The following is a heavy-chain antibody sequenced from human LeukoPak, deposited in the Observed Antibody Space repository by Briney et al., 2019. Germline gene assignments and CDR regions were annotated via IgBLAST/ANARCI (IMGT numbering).Heavy chain of an antibody. CDR2: IKQDGSEK. V-gene: IGHV3-7*01. Sequence: GGSLRLSCAASGFTFSSYWMSLVRQAPGKGLEWVANIKQDGSEKYYVDSVKGRFTISRDNSKNTLYLQMNSLRAEDAAVYYCANSGYGDCFDYWGQGTLVTVSS. CDR1: GFTFSSYW. CDR3: ANSGYGDCFDY. D-gene: IGHD5-12*01. J-gene: IGHJ4*02.